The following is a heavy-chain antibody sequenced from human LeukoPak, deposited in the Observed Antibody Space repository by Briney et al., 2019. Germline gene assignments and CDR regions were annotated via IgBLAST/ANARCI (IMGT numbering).Heavy chain of an antibody. CDR2: ISWNSGSI. Sequence: GGSPRLSCAASGFTFDDYAMHWVRQAPGKGLEWASGISWNSGSIGYADSVKGRFTISRDNAKNSLYLQMNSLRAEDTALYYCAKDIGYSYGYYYYYGMDVWGQGTTVTVSS. CDR1: GFTFDDYA. V-gene: IGHV3-9*01. J-gene: IGHJ6*02. D-gene: IGHD5-18*01. CDR3: AKDIGYSYGYYYYYGMDV.